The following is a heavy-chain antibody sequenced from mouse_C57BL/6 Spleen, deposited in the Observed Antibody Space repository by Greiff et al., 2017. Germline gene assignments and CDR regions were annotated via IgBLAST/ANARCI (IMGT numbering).Heavy chain of an antibody. CDR3: ARGYGNGYFDY. Sequence: VQLQQSGPELVKPGASVKISCKASGYTFTDYYINWVKQRPGQGLAWIGWIYPGSGNTKYNEKFKGKATLTVDTSSSTAYMQLSSLTSEDSAVYCCARGYGNGYFDYWGQGTTLTVSS. D-gene: IGHD2-10*02. J-gene: IGHJ2*01. CDR1: GYTFTDYY. V-gene: IGHV1-84*01. CDR2: IYPGSGNT.